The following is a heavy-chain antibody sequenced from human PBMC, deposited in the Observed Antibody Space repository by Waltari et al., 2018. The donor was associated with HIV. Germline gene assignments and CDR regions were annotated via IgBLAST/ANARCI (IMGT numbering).Heavy chain of an antibody. Sequence: EVKKPGASVKVSCKTSGFSLTGYYIHWVRQAPGQGLEWMGWIYSNTGDTNYGLQFEGRVTMTRDTSMRTAYMELRTLRSDDAALYYCARQMTFYDAFDVWGQGTVVTVSS. V-gene: IGHV1-2*02. CDR3: ARQMTFYDAFDV. CDR1: GFSLTGYY. J-gene: IGHJ3*01. CDR2: IYSNTGDT.